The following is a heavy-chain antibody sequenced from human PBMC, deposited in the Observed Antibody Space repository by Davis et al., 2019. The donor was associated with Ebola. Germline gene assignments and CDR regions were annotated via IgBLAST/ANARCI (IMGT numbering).Heavy chain of an antibody. V-gene: IGHV3-21*04. D-gene: IGHD4-23*01. CDR1: GFTFSSYS. CDR3: ARDPHDYGGADY. J-gene: IGHJ4*02. CDR2: ITSNSRYK. Sequence: GESLKISCAASGFTFSSYSMNWVRQAPGKGLEWVASITSNSRYKFYADSLKGRFTVSRDDANNSLYLQVNSLRGEDTAVYYCARDPHDYGGADYWGQGTLVSVSS.